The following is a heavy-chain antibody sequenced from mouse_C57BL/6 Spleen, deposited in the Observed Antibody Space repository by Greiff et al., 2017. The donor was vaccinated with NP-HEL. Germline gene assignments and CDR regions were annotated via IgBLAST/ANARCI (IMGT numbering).Heavy chain of an antibody. J-gene: IGHJ4*01. CDR3: ARSLRGYAMDY. Sequence: DVKLVESGGGLVQPGGSLSLSCAASGFTFTDYYMSWVRQPPGKALEWLGFIRNKANGYTTEYSASVKGRFTISRDNSQSILYLQMNALRAEDSATYYCARSLRGYAMDYWGQGTSVTVSS. CDR2: IRNKANGYTT. CDR1: GFTFTDYY. V-gene: IGHV7-3*01. D-gene: IGHD1-1*01.